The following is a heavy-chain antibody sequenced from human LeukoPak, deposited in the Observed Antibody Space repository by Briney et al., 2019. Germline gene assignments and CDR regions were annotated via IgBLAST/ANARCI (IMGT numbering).Heavy chain of an antibody. Sequence: LWASVKVSCKASGYTFTSYGISWVRQAPRQGLEWMGWISAYNGNTNYAQKLQGRVTMTTDTSTSTAYMELRSLRSDDTAVYYCARDDSYALDYWGQGTLVTVSS. CDR3: ARDDSYALDY. V-gene: IGHV1-18*04. D-gene: IGHD5-18*01. CDR1: GYTFTSYG. CDR2: ISAYNGNT. J-gene: IGHJ4*02.